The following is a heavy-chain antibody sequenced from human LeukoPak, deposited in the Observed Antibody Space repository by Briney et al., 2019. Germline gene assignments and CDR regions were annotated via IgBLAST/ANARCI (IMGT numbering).Heavy chain of an antibody. V-gene: IGHV3-21*04. J-gene: IGHJ4*02. CDR3: ARLQKQQLPNRWVYYFDY. CDR1: GFTFSSYS. CDR2: ISSSSSYI. D-gene: IGHD6-13*01. Sequence: GGSLRLSCAASGFTFSSYSMNWVRQAPGKGLEWVSSISSSSSYIYYADSVKGRFTISRDNAKNSLYLQMNSLRSEDTAVYYCARLQKQQLPNRWVYYFDYWGQGTLVTVSS.